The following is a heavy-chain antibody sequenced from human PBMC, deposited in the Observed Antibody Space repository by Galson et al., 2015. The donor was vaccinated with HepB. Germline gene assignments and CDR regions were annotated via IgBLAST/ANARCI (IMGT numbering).Heavy chain of an antibody. Sequence: SLRLSCPASGFSFSYSEMSWVGRAPGKGLEWVSYISSTDSSIYYPDSVRGRFTISRDNAKNSLFLQMNSLRAEDTAVYYCARDRSLGDAFDIWGQGTTVIVSS. CDR1: GFSFSYSE. D-gene: IGHD3-10*01. V-gene: IGHV3-48*03. CDR2: ISSTDSSI. CDR3: ARDRSLGDAFDI. J-gene: IGHJ3*02.